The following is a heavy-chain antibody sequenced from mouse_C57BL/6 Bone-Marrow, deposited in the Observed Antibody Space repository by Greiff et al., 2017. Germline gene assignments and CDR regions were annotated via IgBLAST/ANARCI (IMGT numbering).Heavy chain of an antibody. J-gene: IGHJ3*01. V-gene: IGHV14-1*01. CDR2: IDPEDGDT. D-gene: IGHD2-3*01. Sequence: VQLKESGAELVRPGASVKLSCTASGFNIKDYYMHWVKQRPEQGLEWIGRIDPEDGDTEYAPKFPGKATMTADTSSNTAYLQLSSLTSEDTAVYYCTRGWLLFGFAYWGQGTLVTVSA. CDR1: GFNIKDYY. CDR3: TRGWLLFGFAY.